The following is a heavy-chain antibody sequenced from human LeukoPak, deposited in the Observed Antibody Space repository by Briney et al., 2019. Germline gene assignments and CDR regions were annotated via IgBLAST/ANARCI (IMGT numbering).Heavy chain of an antibody. V-gene: IGHV4-34*01. CDR1: GGSFSGYS. CDR2: INHSGGT. CDR3: ARGPYCGGDCYSEYFQH. J-gene: IGHJ1*01. D-gene: IGHD2-21*02. Sequence: SETLSLTCAVYGGSFSGYSWNWIRQPPVKGLEWIGEINHSGGTNYNPSLKSRVTISVDTSKKQFSLKLSSVTAADTAVYYCARGPYCGGDCYSEYFQHWGQGTLVTVSS.